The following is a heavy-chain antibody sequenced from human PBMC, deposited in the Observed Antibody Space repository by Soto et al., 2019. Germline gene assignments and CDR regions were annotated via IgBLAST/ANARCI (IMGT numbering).Heavy chain of an antibody. Sequence: GGSLRLSCAASGFTFSSYAMSWVRQAPGKGLEWVSAISGSGGSTYYADSVKGRFTISRDNSKNTLYLQMNSLRAEDTAVYYCAKGQFVLYDFWSGYDFDYWGQGTLVTVSS. J-gene: IGHJ4*02. CDR1: GFTFSSYA. CDR3: AKGQFVLYDFWSGYDFDY. D-gene: IGHD3-3*01. CDR2: ISGSGGST. V-gene: IGHV3-23*01.